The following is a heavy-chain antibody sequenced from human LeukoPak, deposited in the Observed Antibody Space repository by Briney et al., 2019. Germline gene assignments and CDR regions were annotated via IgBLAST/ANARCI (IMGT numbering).Heavy chain of an antibody. CDR3: AKDGRYFDWLLGGYDAFDI. Sequence: GGSLRLSCAASGFTFSSYGMHWVRQAPGKGLEWVAFIRYDGSNKYYADSVKGRFTISRDNSKNTLYLQMNSLGAEDTAVYYCAKDGRYFDWLLGGYDAFDIWGQGTMVTVSS. CDR2: IRYDGSNK. J-gene: IGHJ3*02. V-gene: IGHV3-30*02. CDR1: GFTFSSYG. D-gene: IGHD3-9*01.